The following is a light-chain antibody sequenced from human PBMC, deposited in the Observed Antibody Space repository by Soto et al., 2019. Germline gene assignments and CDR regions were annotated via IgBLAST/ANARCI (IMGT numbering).Light chain of an antibody. V-gene: IGKV2-28*01. CDR1: QSLLHSNGYYY. J-gene: IGKJ4*01. CDR3: MQALQTPLT. CDR2: LGS. Sequence: DIVMTQSPLSLPVTPGEPASISCRSSQSLLHSNGYYYLNWYLQKPGQSPQLLIYLGSNRASGVPDRFSGSGSGTDFTLKINRVEAEDVGVYYCMQALQTPLTFGGGTRVEIK.